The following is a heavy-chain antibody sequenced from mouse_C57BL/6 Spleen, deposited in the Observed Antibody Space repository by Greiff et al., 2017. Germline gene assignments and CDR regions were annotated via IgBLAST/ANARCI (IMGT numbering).Heavy chain of an antibody. Sequence: EVHLVESGPELVKPGASVKMSCKASGYTFTDYNMHWVKQSHGKSLEWIGYINPNNGGTSYNQKFKGKATLTVNKSSSTAYMELRSLTSEDSAVYYCARSARGYYDYAMDYWGQGTSVTVSS. D-gene: IGHD1-1*02. V-gene: IGHV1-22*01. J-gene: IGHJ4*01. CDR1: GYTFTDYN. CDR3: ARSARGYYDYAMDY. CDR2: INPNNGGT.